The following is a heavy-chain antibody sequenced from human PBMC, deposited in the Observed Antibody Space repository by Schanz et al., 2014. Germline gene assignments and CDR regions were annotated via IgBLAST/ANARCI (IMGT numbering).Heavy chain of an antibody. D-gene: IGHD2-2*01. Sequence: QVQLVQSGVEVKRPGASVRVSCKASGYSFTDYAIHWVRQAPGQGLEWMGWISGYNGHTTYAQKFQGRVTMTTDTSTSTAYMELRNVRYDDTAMYYCARGIPYCSSTSCSGLDAYDVWLRGTLVTVSS. CDR2: ISGYNGHT. CDR1: GYSFTDYA. CDR3: ARGIPYCSSTSCSGLDAYDV. J-gene: IGHJ3*01. V-gene: IGHV1-18*01.